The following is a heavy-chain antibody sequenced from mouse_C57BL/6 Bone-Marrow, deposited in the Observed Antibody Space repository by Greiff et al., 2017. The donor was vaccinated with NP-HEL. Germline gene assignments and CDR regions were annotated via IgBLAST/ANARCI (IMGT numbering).Heavy chain of an antibody. CDR3: ARYYWYFDV. CDR2: IDPSDSYT. Sequence: QVQLQQSGAELVMPGASVKLSCKASGYTFTSYWMHWVKQRPGQGLEWIGEIDPSDSYTNYNQKFKGKSTLTVDKSSSTAYIQLSSLTSEDSAVYYCARYYWYFDVWGTGTTVTVSS. CDR1: GYTFTSYW. J-gene: IGHJ1*03. V-gene: IGHV1-69*01.